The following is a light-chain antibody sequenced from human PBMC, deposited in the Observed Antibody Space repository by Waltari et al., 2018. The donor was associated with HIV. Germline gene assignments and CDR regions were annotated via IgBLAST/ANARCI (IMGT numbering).Light chain of an antibody. J-gene: IGLJ1*01. CDR1: SSNIGSNT. Sequence: QSVLTQPPSASGTPGQRVTISCSGRSSNIGSNTVNWYQQLPGTAPKLLIYSNNQRPSGVPDRFSGSKSGTSASLAISGLQSEDEADYYCAAWDDSLNGQVFGTGTKVTVL. CDR3: AAWDDSLNGQV. V-gene: IGLV1-44*01. CDR2: SNN.